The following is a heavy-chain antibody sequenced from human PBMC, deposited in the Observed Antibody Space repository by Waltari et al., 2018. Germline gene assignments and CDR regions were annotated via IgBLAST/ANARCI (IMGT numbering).Heavy chain of an antibody. Sequence: QVQLVQSGAEVKKPGASVKVSCKASGYTFTGYYMHWVRQAPGQGLEWMGWIKPNSGGTNYAQKFQGRVTMTRDTSISTAYMELSRLRSDDTAVYYCARGEYCSGGSCYWFDPWGQGTLVTVSS. J-gene: IGHJ5*02. CDR3: ARGEYCSGGSCYWFDP. CDR1: GYTFTGYY. CDR2: IKPNSGGT. D-gene: IGHD2-15*01. V-gene: IGHV1-2*02.